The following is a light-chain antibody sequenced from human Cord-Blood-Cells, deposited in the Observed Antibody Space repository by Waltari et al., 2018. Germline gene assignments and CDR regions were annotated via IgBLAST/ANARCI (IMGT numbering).Light chain of an antibody. Sequence: QSALTQPASVSGSPGQSITISCTGTSSHVGRYNLVSWYQQHPGKAPKLMIYEGSKRPSGVSNRFSGSKSGNTASLTISGLQAEDEADYYCCSYAGSSNWVFGGGTKLTVL. J-gene: IGLJ3*02. V-gene: IGLV2-23*01. CDR2: EGS. CDR1: SSHVGRYNL. CDR3: CSYAGSSNWV.